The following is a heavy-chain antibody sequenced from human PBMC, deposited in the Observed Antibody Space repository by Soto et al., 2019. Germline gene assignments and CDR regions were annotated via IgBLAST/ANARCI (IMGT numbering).Heavy chain of an antibody. J-gene: IGHJ4*02. CDR3: ARSVLEQLPWLGELSGVYYFDY. Sequence: EVQLVQSGAEVKKPGESLKISCKGSGYSFTSYWIGWVRQMPGKGLEWMGIIYPGDSDTRYSPSFQGQVTISADKSISTAYLQWSRLKASDTAMYYCARSVLEQLPWLGELSGVYYFDYWGQGTLATVSS. D-gene: IGHD3-10*01. V-gene: IGHV5-51*03. CDR2: IYPGDSDT. CDR1: GYSFTSYW.